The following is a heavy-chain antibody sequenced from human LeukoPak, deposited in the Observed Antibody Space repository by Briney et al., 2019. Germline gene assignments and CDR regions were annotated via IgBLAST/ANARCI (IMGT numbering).Heavy chain of an antibody. D-gene: IGHD3-10*01. CDR1: GGSISSSGYY. CDR2: IYYSGIT. Sequence: PSETLSLTCTVSGGSISSSGYYWGWIRQSPGEGLEWIGNIYYSGITYYNPSLKSRVTISVDTSKNQFSLELSSVTAADTAVYYCARQKWITMVRGVINWFDPWGQGTLVTVSS. J-gene: IGHJ5*02. V-gene: IGHV4-39*01. CDR3: ARQKWITMVRGVINWFDP.